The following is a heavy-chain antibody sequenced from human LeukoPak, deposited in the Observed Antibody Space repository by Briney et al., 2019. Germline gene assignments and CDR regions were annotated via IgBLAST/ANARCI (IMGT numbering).Heavy chain of an antibody. CDR2: ISYDGSNK. Sequence: PAGSLRLSCAASGFTFSSYGMHWVRQAPGKGLEWVAVISYDGSNKYYADSVKGRFTISRDNSKNTLYLQMNSLRAEDTSVYYCAKDAYPTLSGSYLDYWGQGTLVTVSS. CDR1: GFTFSSYG. D-gene: IGHD1-26*01. V-gene: IGHV3-30*18. CDR3: AKDAYPTLSGSYLDY. J-gene: IGHJ4*02.